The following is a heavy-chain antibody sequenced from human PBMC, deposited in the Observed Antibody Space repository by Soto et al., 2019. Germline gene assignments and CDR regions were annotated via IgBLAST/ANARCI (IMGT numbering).Heavy chain of an antibody. CDR2: IWYDGSNK. V-gene: IGHV3-33*01. CDR3: AGSYYYDSSGYFDY. CDR1: GFTFSSYG. Sequence: PGGSLRLSCAASGFTFSSYGMHWVRQAPGKGLEWVAVIWYDGSNKYYADSVKGRFTISRDNSKNTLYLQMNSLRAEDTAVYYCAGSYYYDSSGYFDYWGQGTLVTVSS. J-gene: IGHJ4*02. D-gene: IGHD3-22*01.